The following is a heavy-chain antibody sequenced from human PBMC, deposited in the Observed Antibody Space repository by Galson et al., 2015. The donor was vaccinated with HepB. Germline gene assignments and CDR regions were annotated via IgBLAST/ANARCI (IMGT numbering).Heavy chain of an antibody. D-gene: IGHD6-6*01. CDR3: ARDRVYGQYYYYYYGMDV. Sequence: SLRLSCAASGFIFSDYEMNWVRQALGKGLEWVSYISSSGSSIYYADSVKGRFTISRDNAKNSLHLQMNSLRAEDTAVYYCARDRVYGQYYYYYYGMDVWGQGTTVTVSS. J-gene: IGHJ6*02. CDR1: GFIFSDYE. V-gene: IGHV3-48*03. CDR2: ISSSGSSI.